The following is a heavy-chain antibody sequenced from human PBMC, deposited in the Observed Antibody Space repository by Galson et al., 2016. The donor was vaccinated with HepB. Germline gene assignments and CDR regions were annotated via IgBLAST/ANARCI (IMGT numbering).Heavy chain of an antibody. D-gene: IGHD3-10*01. Sequence: SCKASGGTFSSYAISWVRQAPGQGLEWMGGIIPIFGTANYAQKFQGRVTITADESTSTAYMELSSLRSEDTAVYYCAREVSVYGSGSCWFDPWGQGTLVTVSS. CDR3: AREVSVYGSGSCWFDP. V-gene: IGHV1-69*01. CDR2: IIPIFGTA. CDR1: GGTFSSYA. J-gene: IGHJ5*02.